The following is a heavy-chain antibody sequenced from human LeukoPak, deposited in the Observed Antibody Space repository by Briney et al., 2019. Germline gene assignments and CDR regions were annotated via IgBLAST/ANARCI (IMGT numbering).Heavy chain of an antibody. V-gene: IGHV1-69*04. CDR3: AWYSGSFGAFDI. CDR2: IIPILGIA. Sequence: ASVKVSCKASGGTFSSYAISWVRQAPGQGLEWMGRIIPILGIANYAQKFQGRVTITAHKSTSTAYMELSSLRSEDTAVYYCAWYSGSFGAFDIWGQGTMVTVSS. J-gene: IGHJ3*02. D-gene: IGHD1-26*01. CDR1: GGTFSSYA.